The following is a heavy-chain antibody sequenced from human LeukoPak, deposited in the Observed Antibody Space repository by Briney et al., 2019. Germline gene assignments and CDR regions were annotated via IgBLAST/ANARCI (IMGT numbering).Heavy chain of an antibody. CDR1: GFIFSNYE. Sequence: PGGSLRLSCAASGFIFSNYEMNWVRQAPGKGLEWISYINSGSSTIYYADSVKGRFTISRDNARNSLYLQMNSLGAEDTAVYYCASRGLTEFHYFDYWGPGTLVTVSS. D-gene: IGHD3-10*01. J-gene: IGHJ4*02. CDR3: ASRGLTEFHYFDY. CDR2: INSGSSTI. V-gene: IGHV3-48*03.